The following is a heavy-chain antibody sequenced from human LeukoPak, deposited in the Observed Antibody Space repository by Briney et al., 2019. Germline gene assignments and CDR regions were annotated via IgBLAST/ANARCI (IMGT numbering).Heavy chain of an antibody. Sequence: PSETLSLTCTVSGGSISGSSYYWGWIRQPPGKGLEWIGSIYYSGSTYYNPSLKSRVTISVDTSKNQFSLKLSSVTAADTAVYYCARHTEQQLPYFDYWGQGTLVTVSS. CDR2: IYYSGST. V-gene: IGHV4-39*01. CDR1: GGSISGSSYY. D-gene: IGHD6-13*01. CDR3: ARHTEQQLPYFDY. J-gene: IGHJ4*02.